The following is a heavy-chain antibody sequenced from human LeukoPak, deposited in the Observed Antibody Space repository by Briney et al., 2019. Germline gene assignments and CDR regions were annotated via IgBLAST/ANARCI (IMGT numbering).Heavy chain of an antibody. Sequence: GGSLRLSCAASGFTFSTYSMNWVRQAPGKGLEWVSYISFSSSTIHYADSVKSRFTISRDNDKKSLYLQMNSLRVEDTAVYYCARDTHYYGSGSPAFDIWGQGTMATVSS. CDR2: ISFSSSTI. CDR1: GFTFSTYS. D-gene: IGHD3-10*01. V-gene: IGHV3-48*01. J-gene: IGHJ3*02. CDR3: ARDTHYYGSGSPAFDI.